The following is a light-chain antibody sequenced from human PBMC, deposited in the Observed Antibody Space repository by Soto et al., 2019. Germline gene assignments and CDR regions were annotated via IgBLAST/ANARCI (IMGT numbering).Light chain of an antibody. J-gene: IGLJ7*01. V-gene: IGLV2-23*01. CDR1: SSDVGSYNL. CDR3: CSYAGSSTV. CDR2: EGS. Sequence: QSALTQPASVSGSPGQSITISCTGTSSDVGSYNLVSWYQQHPGKAPKLMIYEGSXXXXXXXXXFSGSKSGNTASLTISGXXXXXXXDYYCCSYAGSSTVFGGGTQLTVL.